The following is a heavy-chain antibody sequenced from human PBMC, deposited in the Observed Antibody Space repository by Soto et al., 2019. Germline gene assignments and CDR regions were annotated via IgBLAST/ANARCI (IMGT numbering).Heavy chain of an antibody. CDR3: AHSAPSRAGPDTAMDDFDY. J-gene: IGHJ4*02. CDR2: IYWDDDK. D-gene: IGHD5-18*01. V-gene: IGHV2-5*02. Sequence: SGPTLVNPTQTLTLSCTSPGFSLSTSRVGMGWSRHPPRKDMECLILIYWDDDKRYSPSLKSRLTITKDTSKNQVVLTMTNMDPVDTATYYCAHSAPSRAGPDTAMDDFDYWGQGTLVNVS. CDR1: GFSLSTSRVG.